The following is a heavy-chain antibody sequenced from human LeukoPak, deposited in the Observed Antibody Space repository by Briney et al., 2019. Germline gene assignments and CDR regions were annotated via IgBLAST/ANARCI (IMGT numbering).Heavy chain of an antibody. D-gene: IGHD3-3*02. Sequence: SETLSLTCAVYGGSFSGYYWSWIRQPPGEGLEWIGYIYYSGSTNYNPSLKSRVTISVDTSKNQFSLKLSSVTAADTAVYYCARAVIALDNWFDPWGQGTLVTVSS. V-gene: IGHV4-59*08. CDR1: GGSFSGYY. CDR3: ARAVIALDNWFDP. J-gene: IGHJ5*02. CDR2: IYYSGST.